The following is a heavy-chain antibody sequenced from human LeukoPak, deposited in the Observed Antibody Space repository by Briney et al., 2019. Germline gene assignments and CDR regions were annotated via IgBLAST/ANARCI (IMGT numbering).Heavy chain of an antibody. CDR2: MSTSGST. Sequence: SSETLSLTCTVSGASLTNPTYYQWSWIRQPAGKGLEWIGRMSTSGSTYYNPSVKSRVTLSVDTSKIQFSLKLTSVTAADTAVYFCAGEGGVRGLPDYWGQGTLVTVSS. D-gene: IGHD3-16*01. V-gene: IGHV4-61*02. CDR3: AGEGGVRGLPDY. CDR1: GASLTNPTYY. J-gene: IGHJ4*02.